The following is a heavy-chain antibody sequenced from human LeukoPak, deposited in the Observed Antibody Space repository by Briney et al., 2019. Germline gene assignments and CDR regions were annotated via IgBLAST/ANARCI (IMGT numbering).Heavy chain of an antibody. CDR2: IYHSGST. J-gene: IGHJ4*02. Sequence: PSQTLSLTCTVSGGSISSGGYYWSWIRQPPGKGLEWIGYIYHSGSTYYNPSLKSRVTISVDTSKNQFSLKLSSVTAADTAVYYCARDTVLRYFDWWEIGAFDYWGQGTLVTVSS. CDR3: ARDTVLRYFDWWEIGAFDY. V-gene: IGHV4-30-2*01. D-gene: IGHD3-9*01. CDR1: GGSISSGGYY.